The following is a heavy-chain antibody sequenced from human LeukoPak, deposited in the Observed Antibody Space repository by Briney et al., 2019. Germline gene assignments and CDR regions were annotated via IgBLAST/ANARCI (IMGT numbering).Heavy chain of an antibody. V-gene: IGHV3-9*01. J-gene: IGHJ4*02. Sequence: GGSLRLSCAASGFTFDHYAMYWVRQPPGKGLQWVSGSSWSGGGIGYVDSVKGRFTISRYNTMNSLFLQMNSLRVEDTAFYYCAKGPYSVYDSQPDYWGQGTLVTVSS. D-gene: IGHD5/OR15-5a*01. CDR2: SSWSGGGI. CDR1: GFTFDHYA. CDR3: AKGPYSVYDSQPDY.